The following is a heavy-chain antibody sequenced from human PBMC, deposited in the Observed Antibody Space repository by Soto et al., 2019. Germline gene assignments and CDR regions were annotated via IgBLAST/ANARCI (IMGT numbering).Heavy chain of an antibody. CDR3: ARDHHRYSGYDYVDY. CDR1: GFTFSTYA. CDR2: ISAYSKDI. D-gene: IGHD5-12*01. V-gene: IGHV3-21*04. Sequence: PXXSLRLSFAASGFTFSTYAIHWIPQAPRKGLEWVSAISAYSKDIYYLDSVKGRFTISRDNAKNSLYLQMNSLRAEDTAVYYCARDHHRYSGYDYVDYWGQGTLVTVSS. J-gene: IGHJ4*02.